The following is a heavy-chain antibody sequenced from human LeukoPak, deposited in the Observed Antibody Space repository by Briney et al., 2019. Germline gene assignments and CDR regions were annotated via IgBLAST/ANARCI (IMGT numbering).Heavy chain of an antibody. CDR1: GFTFSSYA. Sequence: PGGSLRLSCAASGFTFSSYAMSWVRQAPGKGLEWVSAISGSGGSTYYADSVKGRFTISRDNSKNTLYLQMNSLRAEDTAVYYCAKVGGSDILTEDKAGYYFDYWGQGTLVTVSS. CDR3: AKVGGSDILTEDKAGYYFDY. D-gene: IGHD3-9*01. CDR2: ISGSGGST. V-gene: IGHV3-23*01. J-gene: IGHJ4*02.